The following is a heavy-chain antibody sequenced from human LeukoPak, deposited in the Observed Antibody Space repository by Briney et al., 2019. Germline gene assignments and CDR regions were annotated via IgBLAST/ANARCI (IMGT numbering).Heavy chain of an antibody. CDR1: GGSISSGGYY. J-gene: IGHJ4*02. CDR3: ARGGSSLIYFDY. CDR2: IYYSGST. Sequence: PSETLSLTCTVSGGSISSGGYYWSWIRQHPGKGLGWIGYIYYSGSTYYNPSLKSRVTISVDTSKNQFSLKLSSVTAADTAVYYCARGGSSLIYFDYWGQGTLVTVSS. V-gene: IGHV4-31*03. D-gene: IGHD6-13*01.